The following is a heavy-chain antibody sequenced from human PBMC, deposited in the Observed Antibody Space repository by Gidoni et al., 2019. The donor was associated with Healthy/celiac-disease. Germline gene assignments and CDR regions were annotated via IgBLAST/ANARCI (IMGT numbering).Heavy chain of an antibody. J-gene: IGHJ5*02. CDR3: ARVSPFGELLDQSWFDP. CDR2: IKQDGSEK. Sequence: EVQLVESGGGLVQPGGSLRLSCADSGFTLSSYWMSWVRQAPGKGLEWVANIKQDGSEKYYVDSVKGRFTISRDNAKNSLYLQMNSLRAEDTAVYYCARVSPFGELLDQSWFDPWGQGTLVTVSS. CDR1: GFTLSSYW. V-gene: IGHV3-7*01. D-gene: IGHD3-10*01.